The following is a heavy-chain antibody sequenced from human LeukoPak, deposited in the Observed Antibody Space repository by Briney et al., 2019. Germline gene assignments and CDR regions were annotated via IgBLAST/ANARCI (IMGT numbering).Heavy chain of an antibody. CDR1: GCSRSTTGVG. D-gene: IGHD3-22*01. CDR3: ASYDSSGYDYFDY. CDR2: IYWNHDK. J-gene: IGHJ4*02. Sequence: QSGPTLVKPTQTFTLTCTCSGCSRSTTGVGVGWIRQPPGKALELLELIYWNHDKRYRPSLKSRLTITKTTYKNHVVLTTTHMDPVDTATYYCASYDSSGYDYFDYWGQGTLVTVSS. V-gene: IGHV2-5*01.